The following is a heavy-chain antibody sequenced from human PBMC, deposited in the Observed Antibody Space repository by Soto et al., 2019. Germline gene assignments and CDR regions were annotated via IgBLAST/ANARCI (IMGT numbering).Heavy chain of an antibody. V-gene: IGHV3-66*01. D-gene: IGHD2-15*01. Sequence: GGSLRLSCAASGFTVSSNYMSWVRQAPGKGLEWVSVIYSGGSTYYADSVKGRFTISRDNSKNTLYLQMNSLRAEDTAVYYCARDRYCSGGSCYSRDYWGQGTLVTVSS. CDR2: IYSGGST. CDR3: ARDRYCSGGSCYSRDY. J-gene: IGHJ4*02. CDR1: GFTVSSNY.